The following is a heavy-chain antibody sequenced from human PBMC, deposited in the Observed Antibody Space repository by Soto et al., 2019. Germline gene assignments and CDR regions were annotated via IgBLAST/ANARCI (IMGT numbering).Heavy chain of an antibody. D-gene: IGHD5-18*01. CDR1: GGSISSYY. J-gene: IGHJ4*02. V-gene: IGHV4-59*01. CDR2: IYYSGST. Sequence: PSETLSLTCTVSGGSISSYYWSWIRQPPGKGLEWIGYIYYSGSTNYNPSLKSRVTISVDTSKNQFSLKLSSVTAADTAVYYCATGIQLWGGIDYWGQGTLVTVSS. CDR3: ATGIQLWGGIDY.